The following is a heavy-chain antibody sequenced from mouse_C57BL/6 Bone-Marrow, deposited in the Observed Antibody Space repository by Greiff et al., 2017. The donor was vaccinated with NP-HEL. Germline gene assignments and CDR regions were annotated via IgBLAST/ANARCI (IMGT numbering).Heavy chain of an antibody. CDR1: GFSLTSYG. CDR3: AKSLYGSSFYAMDY. V-gene: IGHV2-5*01. J-gene: IGHJ4*01. D-gene: IGHD1-1*01. CDR2: IWRGGST. Sequence: VKLVESGPGLVQPSQSLSITCTVSGFSLTSYGVHWVRQSPGKGLEWLGVIWRGGSTDYTAAFMSRLSITKDNSKSQVFFKMNSLQADDTAIYYCAKSLYGSSFYAMDYWGQGTSVTVSS.